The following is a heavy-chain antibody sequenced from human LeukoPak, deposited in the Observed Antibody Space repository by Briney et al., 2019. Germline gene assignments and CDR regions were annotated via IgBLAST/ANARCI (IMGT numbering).Heavy chain of an antibody. V-gene: IGHV3-23*01. CDR3: AKTYYDILTGYRVKNYYYGMDV. CDR2: ISWNGGST. Sequence: PGGSLRLSCAASGFTFDAYAMHWVRQAPGKGLEWVSGISWNGGSTYYADSVKGRFTISRDNSKNTLYLQMNSLRAEDTAVYYCAKTYYDILTGYRVKNYYYGMDVWGQGTTVTVSS. J-gene: IGHJ6*02. D-gene: IGHD3-9*01. CDR1: GFTFDAYA.